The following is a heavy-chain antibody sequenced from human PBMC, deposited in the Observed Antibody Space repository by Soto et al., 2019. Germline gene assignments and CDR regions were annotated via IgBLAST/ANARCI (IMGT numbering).Heavy chain of an antibody. CDR1: GYSFTNYW. CDR3: EGSIFSYGMDV. Sequence: PGESLKISCTASGYSFTNYWIGWVRQMPGKGPEWMGIIYPGDSDTRYSPSFQGQVTISADKSTSTAYLLWSSLKASDTAIYFCEGSIFSYGMDVWGQGTTVTVSS. V-gene: IGHV5-51*01. CDR2: IYPGDSDT. J-gene: IGHJ6*02.